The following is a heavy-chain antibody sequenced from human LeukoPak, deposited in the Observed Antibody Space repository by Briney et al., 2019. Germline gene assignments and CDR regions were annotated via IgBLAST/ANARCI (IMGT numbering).Heavy chain of an antibody. CDR1: GVTFSIYA. V-gene: IGHV3-23*01. D-gene: IGHD5-24*01. CDR2: IGGSGSGAYT. Sequence: GGSLRLSCAASGVTFSIYAMSWVCQAPGKGLEWVSGIGGSGSGAYTYYEDSVKGRFTISRDIPKNTLYLQMSSVRAEETAVYYCAKGRDGYNAYFEYWGQGTLVTVSS. CDR3: AKGRDGYNAYFEY. J-gene: IGHJ4*02.